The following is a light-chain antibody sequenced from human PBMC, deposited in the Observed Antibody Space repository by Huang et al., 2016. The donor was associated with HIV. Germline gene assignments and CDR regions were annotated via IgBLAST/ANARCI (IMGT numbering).Light chain of an antibody. Sequence: IQMTQSPSSLSASVGDRVSISCRASQGISYSLAWYQQKPGKAPRLLVYAASRLESGVPSRYSGSGSGTDYTLTISSLKPEDVAIYCCQQYSSIPPTFGQGTKLEIK. CDR2: AAS. J-gene: IGKJ2*01. CDR1: QGISYS. CDR3: QQYSSIPPT. V-gene: IGKV1-NL1*01.